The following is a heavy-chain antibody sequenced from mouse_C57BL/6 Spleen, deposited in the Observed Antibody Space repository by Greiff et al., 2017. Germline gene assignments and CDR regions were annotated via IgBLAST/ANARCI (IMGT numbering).Heavy chain of an antibody. D-gene: IGHD1-1*02. CDR1: GFTFSDYG. Sequence: EVKLMESGGGLVKPGGSLKLSCAASGFTFSDYGMHWVRQAPEKGLEWVAYISSGSSTIYYADPVKGRFTISRDNAKNTLFLQMTSLRSEDTAMYYCARDGSYWYFDVWGTGTTVTVSS. J-gene: IGHJ1*03. CDR3: ARDGSYWYFDV. V-gene: IGHV5-17*01. CDR2: ISSGSSTI.